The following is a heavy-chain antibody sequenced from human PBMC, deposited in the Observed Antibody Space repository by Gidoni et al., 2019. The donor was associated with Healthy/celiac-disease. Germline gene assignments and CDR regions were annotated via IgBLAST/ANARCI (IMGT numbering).Heavy chain of an antibody. Sequence: EVQLVESGGGLVQPGRSLRLSCAASGFTFDDYALHWVRQAPGKGLEWVSGISWNSGSIGYADSVKGRFTISRDNAKNSLYLQMNSLRAEDTALYYCAKDIYGSGSYLAPDYWGQGTLVTVSS. CDR1: GFTFDDYA. CDR2: ISWNSGSI. D-gene: IGHD3-10*01. J-gene: IGHJ4*02. CDR3: AKDIYGSGSYLAPDY. V-gene: IGHV3-9*01.